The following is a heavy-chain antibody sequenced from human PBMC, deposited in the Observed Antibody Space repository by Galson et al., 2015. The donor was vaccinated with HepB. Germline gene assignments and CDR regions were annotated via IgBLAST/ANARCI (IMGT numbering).Heavy chain of an antibody. CDR3: AKYGGDSFIDY. Sequence: SLRLSCAASGFTFSDCWMSWVRQAPGKGLEWVANMNLDGSKKYYADSVKGRFIISRDNVKNSLFLQMNTLRAEDTALYYCAKYGGDSFIDYWGQGILVTVST. D-gene: IGHD2-21*02. V-gene: IGHV3-7*01. CDR2: MNLDGSKK. CDR1: GFTFSDCW. J-gene: IGHJ4*02.